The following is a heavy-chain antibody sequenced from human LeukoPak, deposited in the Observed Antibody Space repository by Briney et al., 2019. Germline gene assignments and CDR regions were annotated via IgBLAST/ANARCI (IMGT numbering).Heavy chain of an antibody. J-gene: IGHJ4*02. CDR1: GYTFTSYD. CDR2: MNPNSGNT. D-gene: IGHD5-24*01. Sequence: ASVKVSCKASGYTFTSYDINWVRQATGQGLEWMGWMNPNSGNTGYAQKFQGRVTMTRNTSISTAYMELSSLRSEDTAVYYCARTEMATNPFDYWGQGTLVTVSS. V-gene: IGHV1-8*01. CDR3: ARTEMATNPFDY.